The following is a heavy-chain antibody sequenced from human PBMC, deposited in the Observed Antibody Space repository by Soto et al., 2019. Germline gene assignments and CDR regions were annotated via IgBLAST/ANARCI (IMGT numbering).Heavy chain of an antibody. CDR3: ARHGPTWVAQVLYFDY. CDR1: GGSITSSHYY. J-gene: IGHJ4*02. V-gene: IGHV4-39*01. CDR2: IYYSGTN. Sequence: QLQLQESGPRLVKPSETLSLTCTVSGGSITSSHYYWGWIRQPPGKGLEWIGTIYYSGTNSYHPSLKSRFTISEDTSKNQFSLRLSSVTAADTAVYYCARHGPTWVAQVLYFDYWGQGALVTVSS. D-gene: IGHD7-27*01.